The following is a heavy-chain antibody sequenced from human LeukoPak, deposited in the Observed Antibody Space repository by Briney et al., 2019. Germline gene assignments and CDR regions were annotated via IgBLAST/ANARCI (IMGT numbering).Heavy chain of an antibody. CDR3: ARSRVTMADAFDI. D-gene: IGHD4-11*01. J-gene: IGHJ3*02. V-gene: IGHV5-51*01. Sequence: ASVKVSCKASGYTFTGYWIGWVRQMPGKGLEWMGIIYPGDSDTRYSPSFQGQVTISADKSISTAYLQWSSLKASDTAMYYCARSRVTMADAFDIWGQGTMVTVSS. CDR2: IYPGDSDT. CDR1: GYTFTGYW.